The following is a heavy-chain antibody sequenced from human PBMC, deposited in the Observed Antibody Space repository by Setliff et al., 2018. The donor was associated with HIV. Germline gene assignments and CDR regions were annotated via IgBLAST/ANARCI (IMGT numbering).Heavy chain of an antibody. CDR1: GGTFSSYA. J-gene: IGHJ1*01. CDR3: ASYYYDSSGYFWYFQH. V-gene: IGHV1-69*13. D-gene: IGHD3-22*01. CDR2: IIPIFGTA. Sequence: GASVKVSCKASGGTFSSYAISWVRQAPGQGLEWMGGIIPIFGTANYAQKFQGRVTITADESTSTAYMELSSLRSEDTAVYYCASYYYDSSGYFWYFQHWGQGTLVTVSS.